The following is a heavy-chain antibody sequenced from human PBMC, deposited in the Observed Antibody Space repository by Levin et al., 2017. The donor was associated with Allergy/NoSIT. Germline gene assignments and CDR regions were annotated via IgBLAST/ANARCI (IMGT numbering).Heavy chain of an antibody. V-gene: IGHV4-31*03. D-gene: IGHD3-10*01. CDR2: IFNSGIK. CDR1: GGTVGSGGYY. Sequence: PSETLSLTCNVSGGTVGSGGYYWSWIRQHPGKGLEWVGYIFNSGIKNYHPTLKSRLTISIDTSKNQFSMELNSVTDADTAVYYCARGSNWFDPWGQGTLVTVSS. J-gene: IGHJ5*02. CDR3: ARGSNWFDP.